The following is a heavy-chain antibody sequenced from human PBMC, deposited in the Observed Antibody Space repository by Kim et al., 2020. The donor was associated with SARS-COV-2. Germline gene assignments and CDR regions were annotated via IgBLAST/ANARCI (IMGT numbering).Heavy chain of an antibody. J-gene: IGHJ5*02. Sequence: NYHPSLKSRVTISVDTSKNQFSLKLSSVTAADTAVYYCARRKPAANWFDPWGQGTLVTVSS. CDR3: ARRKPAANWFDP. V-gene: IGHV4-59*08. D-gene: IGHD2-2*01.